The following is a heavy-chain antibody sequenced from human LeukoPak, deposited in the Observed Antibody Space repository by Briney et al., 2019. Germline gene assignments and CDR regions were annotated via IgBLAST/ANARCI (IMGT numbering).Heavy chain of an antibody. CDR3: ARDQLLLSYYYGTDV. CDR1: GFTFSSYA. V-gene: IGHV3-64*01. CDR2: ISSNGGIT. J-gene: IGHJ6*02. D-gene: IGHD2-2*01. Sequence: SGGSLRLSCAASGFTFSSYAMHWVRQAPGKGLEYVSAISSNGGITYYANSVEGRFTISRDNSKNTLYLQMGSLRAEDMAVYYCARDQLLLSYYYGTDVWGQGTTVTVSS.